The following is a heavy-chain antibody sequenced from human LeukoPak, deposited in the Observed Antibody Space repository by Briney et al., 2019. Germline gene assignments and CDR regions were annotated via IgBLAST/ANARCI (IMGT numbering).Heavy chain of an antibody. CDR2: IGSIGSTI. CDR3: ASLAPRYCSSTSCPPFDY. V-gene: IGHV3-11*04. CDR1: GFTFSDYY. D-gene: IGHD2-2*01. J-gene: IGHJ4*02. Sequence: AGSLRLSCAASGFTFSDYYMSWIRQAAGKGLEWVSYIGSIGSTIYYADCVKGRFTISRENGKNSLSLTMNSLRAEHTAVYYCASLAPRYCSSTSCPPFDYWGQGTLVTVSS.